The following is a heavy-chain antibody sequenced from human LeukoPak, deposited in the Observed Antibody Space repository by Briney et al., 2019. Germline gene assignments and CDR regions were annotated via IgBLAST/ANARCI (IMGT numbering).Heavy chain of an antibody. CDR2: IWYDGSNK. V-gene: IGHV3-33*06. J-gene: IGHJ4*02. D-gene: IGHD1-26*01. CDR3: AKDRGSLGTYFDY. Sequence: GGSLRLSCAAPGFTFSSYGMHWVRQAPGKGLGWVAVIWYDGSNKYYADSVKGRFTISRDNSKNTLYLQMSSLRAEDTAVYYCAKDRGSLGTYFDYWGQGTLVTVSS. CDR1: GFTFSSYG.